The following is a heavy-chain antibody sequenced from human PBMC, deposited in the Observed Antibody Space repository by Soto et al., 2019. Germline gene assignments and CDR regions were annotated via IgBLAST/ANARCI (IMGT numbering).Heavy chain of an antibody. CDR3: ARASRITMVRGVIGYYFDY. J-gene: IGHJ4*02. Sequence: GASVKVSCKASGGTFSSYAISWVRQAPGQGLEWMGGIIPIFGTANYAQKFQGRVTITADESTSTAYMELSSLRSEDTAVYYCARASRITMVRGVIGYYFDYWGQGNLVTV. CDR1: GGTFSSYA. CDR2: IIPIFGTA. V-gene: IGHV1-69*13. D-gene: IGHD3-10*01.